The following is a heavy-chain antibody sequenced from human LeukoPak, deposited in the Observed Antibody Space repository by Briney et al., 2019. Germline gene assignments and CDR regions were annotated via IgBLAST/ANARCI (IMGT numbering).Heavy chain of an antibody. V-gene: IGHV4-34*01. CDR1: GGSFSGYY. CDR2: INHSGST. J-gene: IGHJ5*02. D-gene: IGHD3-9*01. CDR3: ARWYPTSLTNNWFDP. Sequence: SETLSLTCAVYGGSFSGYYWSWIRQPPGKGLEWIGEINHSGSTNYNPSLKSRVTISVDTSKNQFSLKLSSVTAADTAVYYCARWYPTSLTNNWFDPWGQGTLVTVSS.